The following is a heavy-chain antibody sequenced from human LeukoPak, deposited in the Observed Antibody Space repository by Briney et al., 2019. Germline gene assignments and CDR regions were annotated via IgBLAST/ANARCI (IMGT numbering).Heavy chain of an antibody. J-gene: IGHJ5*02. CDR2: INHSGST. CDR3: ARRQYSSSSRGRFDP. CDR1: GGSFSGYY. D-gene: IGHD6-6*01. V-gene: IGHV4-34*01. Sequence: KPSETLSLTCAVYGGSFSGYYWSWIRQPPGKGLEWIGEINHSGSTNYNPSLKSRVTISVDTSKNQFSLKLSSVTAADTAVYYCARRQYSSSSRGRFDPWGQGTLVTVSS.